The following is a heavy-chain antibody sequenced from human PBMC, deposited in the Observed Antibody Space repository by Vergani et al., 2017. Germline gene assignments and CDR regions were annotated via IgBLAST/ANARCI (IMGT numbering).Heavy chain of an antibody. D-gene: IGHD1-26*01. J-gene: IGHJ5*02. Sequence: EVQLVQSGAEVKKPGESLKISCKGSGYSFTSYWISWVRQMPGKGLEWMGRIDPSDSYTNYSPSFQGHVTISADKSISTAYLQWSSLKASDTAMYYCARSPREVGATSRSSWNWFDPWGQGTLVTVSS. V-gene: IGHV5-10-1*01. CDR2: IDPSDSYT. CDR3: ARSPREVGATSRSSWNWFDP. CDR1: GYSFTSYW.